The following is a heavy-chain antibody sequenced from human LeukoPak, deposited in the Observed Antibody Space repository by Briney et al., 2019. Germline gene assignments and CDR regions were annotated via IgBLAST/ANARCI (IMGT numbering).Heavy chain of an antibody. D-gene: IGHD3-3*01. J-gene: IGHJ6*02. CDR1: GGSISSSSYY. Sequence: SETLSLTCTVSGGSISSSSYYWGWIRQPPGKGLEWIGSIYYSGSTYYNPSLKSRVTISVDTSKNQFSLKLSSVTAADTAVYYCVRDNSSRITIFGVVEYYYYYGMDVWGQGTTVTVSS. CDR2: IYYSGST. V-gene: IGHV4-39*02. CDR3: VRDNSSRITIFGVVEYYYYYGMDV.